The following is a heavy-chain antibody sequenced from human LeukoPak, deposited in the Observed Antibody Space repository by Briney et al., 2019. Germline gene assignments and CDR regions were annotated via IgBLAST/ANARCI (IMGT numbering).Heavy chain of an antibody. J-gene: IGHJ4*02. CDR1: GGSISSGSYY. Sequence: PSETLSLTCTVSGGSISSGSYYWSWIRQPAGKGLEWIGRIYTSGSTNYNPSLKSRVTISVDTSKNQFSLKLSSVTAADTAVYYCARDYRGPFDYWGQGTLVTVSS. CDR2: IYTSGST. CDR3: ARDYRGPFDY. V-gene: IGHV4-61*02. D-gene: IGHD1-14*01.